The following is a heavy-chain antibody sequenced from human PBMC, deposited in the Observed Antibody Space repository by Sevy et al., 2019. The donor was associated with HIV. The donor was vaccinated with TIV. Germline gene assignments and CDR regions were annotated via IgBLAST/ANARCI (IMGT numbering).Heavy chain of an antibody. Sequence: SQTLSLTCAISGDSVSSARAAWNWIRQYPSRGLEWLGRRYYRSKWDNGYAPSVKRRITMNPETSKNQLSRQLKSVTPEDTAVYYCTRWASWNLDPWGQGTRVTVSS. CDR1: GDSVSSARAA. J-gene: IGHJ5*02. CDR2: RYYRSKWDN. D-gene: IGHD1-1*01. CDR3: TRWASWNLDP. V-gene: IGHV6-1*01.